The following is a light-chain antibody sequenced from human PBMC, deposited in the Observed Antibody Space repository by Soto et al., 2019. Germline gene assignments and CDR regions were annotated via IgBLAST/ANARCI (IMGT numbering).Light chain of an antibody. CDR2: DAS. CDR1: QRVSSY. V-gene: IGKV3-11*01. CDR3: QQRSNWT. Sequence: EIVLTQSPATLSLSPGERATLSCRASQRVSSYLAWYQQKPGQAPRLLIYDASNRATGIPARFSGSGSGTDFTLTISSQEPEDFAVYYCQQRSNWTFGQGTKVEIK. J-gene: IGKJ1*01.